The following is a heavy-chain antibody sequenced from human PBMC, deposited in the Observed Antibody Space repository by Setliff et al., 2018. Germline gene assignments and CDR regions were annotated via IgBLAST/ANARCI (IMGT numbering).Heavy chain of an antibody. J-gene: IGHJ4*02. D-gene: IGHD3-22*01. CDR3: RLWVDMIEVDS. CDR2: INHSGSP. V-gene: IGHV4-34*01. CDR1: GASFSGTY. Sequence: SETLSLTCAVYGASFSGTYCSWIRQSPGKGLEWIGEINHTGSPNWIGEINHSGSPNYNPSLKSRVTMSVDTSKNQFSLKLTSVTAADTAVYYCRLWVDMIEVDSWAQGTLVTVSS.